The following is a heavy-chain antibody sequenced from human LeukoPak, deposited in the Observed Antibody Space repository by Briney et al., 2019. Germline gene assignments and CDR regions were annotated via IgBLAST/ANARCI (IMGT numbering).Heavy chain of an antibody. Sequence: PSETLSLTCTVSGGSISSSSYYWGWIRQPPGKGLEWIGSIYYSGSTYYNPSLKSRVTISVDTSKNQFSLKLSSVTAADTAVYYCARWSIPIDYWGQGTLVTVSS. J-gene: IGHJ4*02. V-gene: IGHV4-39*07. D-gene: IGHD2-2*02. CDR3: ARWSIPIDY. CDR1: GGSISSSSYY. CDR2: IYYSGST.